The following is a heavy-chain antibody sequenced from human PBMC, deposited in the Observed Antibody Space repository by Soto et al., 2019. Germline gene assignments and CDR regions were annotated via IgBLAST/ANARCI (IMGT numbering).Heavy chain of an antibody. CDR2: IWYDGSNK. J-gene: IGHJ3*02. V-gene: IGHV3-33*01. CDR3: ARDSALDSGWYDVTDAFDI. CDR1: GFTFSSYG. D-gene: IGHD6-19*01. Sequence: GGSLRLSCAASGFTFSSYGMHWVRQAPGKGLEWVAVIWYDGSNKYYADSVKGRFTISRDNSKNTLYLQMNSLRAEDTAVYYCARDSALDSGWYDVTDAFDIWGQGTMVTVSS.